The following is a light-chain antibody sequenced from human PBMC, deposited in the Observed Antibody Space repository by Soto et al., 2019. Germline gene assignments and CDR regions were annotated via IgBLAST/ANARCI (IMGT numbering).Light chain of an antibody. CDR3: QQYNNWPPIT. CDR2: GAS. J-gene: IGKJ5*01. Sequence: EIVLTQSPGTLSLSPGARATLSCRASPSVSGSNLAWYQQKPGQAPRLVIYGASSRATGIPDRFSGSGSGTDFTLTISRLEPEDFAVYYCQQYNNWPPITFGQGTRLEN. V-gene: IGKV3-20*01. CDR1: PSVSGSN.